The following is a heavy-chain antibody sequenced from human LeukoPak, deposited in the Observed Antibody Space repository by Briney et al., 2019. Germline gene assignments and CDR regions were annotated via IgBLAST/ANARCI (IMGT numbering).Heavy chain of an antibody. J-gene: IGHJ4*02. V-gene: IGHV1-8*03. CDR2: MNPNSGNT. D-gene: IGHD3-22*01. CDR1: GYTFTRYD. Sequence: GASVKVSCKASGYTFTRYDINWVRQATGQGLEWMGWMNPNSGNTGYAQKFQGRVSITRNTSISTAYMELSSLRSEDTAVYYCARRDHSSGSLLGYWGQGTLVTVSS. CDR3: ARRDHSSGSLLGY.